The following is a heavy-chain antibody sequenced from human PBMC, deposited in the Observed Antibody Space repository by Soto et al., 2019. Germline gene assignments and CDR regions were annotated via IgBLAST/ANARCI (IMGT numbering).Heavy chain of an antibody. Sequence: GESLKISCKGSGYSFTSYWISWVRQMPGKGLEWMGRIDPSDSYTNYSPSFQGHVTISADRSISTAYLQWSSLKASDTAMYYCATARYFDWLGTPYYYYYGMDVWGQGTTVTVSS. D-gene: IGHD3-9*01. CDR3: ATARYFDWLGTPYYYYYGMDV. V-gene: IGHV5-10-1*01. CDR1: GYSFTSYW. CDR2: IDPSDSYT. J-gene: IGHJ6*02.